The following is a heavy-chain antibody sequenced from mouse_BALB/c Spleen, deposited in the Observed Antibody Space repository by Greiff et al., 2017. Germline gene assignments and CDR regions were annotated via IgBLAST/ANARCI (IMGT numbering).Heavy chain of an antibody. CDR3: ASGPHFGGFAD. CDR1: GFTFSSYA. CDR2: LSSGGST. V-gene: IGHV5-6-5*01. Sequence: EVKLVESGGGLVKPGGSLKLSCAASGFTFSSYAMSWVRQTPETRLEWVASLSSGGSTYYPDSVKGRFTISRDNARNILYLQMSSLRSEDTAMYYCASGPHFGGFADWGQGTLVTVSA. J-gene: IGHJ3*01.